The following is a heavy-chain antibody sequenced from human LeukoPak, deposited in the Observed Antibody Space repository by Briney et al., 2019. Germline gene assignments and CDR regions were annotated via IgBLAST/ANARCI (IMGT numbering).Heavy chain of an antibody. CDR3: ARRDSSGYHERDV. Sequence: GGALRLSCAASGXTFSTYHMRWVRQAPGKGLDWVLDISSSSTTIYYADSLKGRFTVSRDNAKNSLYLQMNSLRDEDTAVYYCARRDSSGYHERDVWGQGTTVTVSS. V-gene: IGHV3-48*02. D-gene: IGHD3-22*01. CDR1: GXTFSTYH. J-gene: IGHJ6*02. CDR2: ISSSSTTI.